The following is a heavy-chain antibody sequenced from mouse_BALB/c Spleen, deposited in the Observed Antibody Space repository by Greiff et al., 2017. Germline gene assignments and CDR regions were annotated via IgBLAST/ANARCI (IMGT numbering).Heavy chain of an antibody. Sequence: EVNVVESGGGLVKPGGSLKLSCAASGFTFSSYAMSWVRQTPEKRLEWVATISSGGSYTYYPDSVKGRFTISRDNAKNTLYLQMSSLRSEDTAMYYCARGITTVVVGDYFDYWGQGTTLTVSS. J-gene: IGHJ2*01. CDR2: ISSGGSYT. D-gene: IGHD1-1*01. CDR3: ARGITTVVVGDYFDY. CDR1: GFTFSSYA. V-gene: IGHV5-9-3*01.